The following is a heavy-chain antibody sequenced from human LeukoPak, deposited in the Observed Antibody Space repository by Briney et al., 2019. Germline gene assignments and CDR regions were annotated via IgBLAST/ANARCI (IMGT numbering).Heavy chain of an antibody. J-gene: IGHJ3*02. V-gene: IGHV1-69*17. CDR3: ARDAGVGAAPEDAFDI. CDR2: IILIFGIA. Sequence: SGKLSCTAAGGTFSSSAISWVREAPGQGLGWMGGIILIFGIANYAQKLQGRVTITADKSKSTVYMELSSLRSEDTAVYYCARDAGVGAAPEDAFDIWGQGTMVTVSS. CDR1: GGTFSSSA. D-gene: IGHD1-26*01.